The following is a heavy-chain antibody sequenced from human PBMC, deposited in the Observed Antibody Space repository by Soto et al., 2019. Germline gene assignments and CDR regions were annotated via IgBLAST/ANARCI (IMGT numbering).Heavy chain of an antibody. J-gene: IGHJ4*02. D-gene: IGHD6-6*01. Sequence: QVQLVQSGAEVKKPGSSVKVSCKASGGTFSSYAISWVRQAPGQGLEWMGGIIPIFGTANYAQKFQGRVTNAASESTSTAYMGLSSLRSEDTAVYYCARDFIFGAARPGYFDYWGQGTLVTVSS. CDR3: ARDFIFGAARPGYFDY. CDR2: IIPIFGTA. V-gene: IGHV1-69*01. CDR1: GGTFSSYA.